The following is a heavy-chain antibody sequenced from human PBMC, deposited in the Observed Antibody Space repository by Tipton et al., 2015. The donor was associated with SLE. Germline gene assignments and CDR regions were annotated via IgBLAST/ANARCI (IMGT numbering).Heavy chain of an antibody. Sequence: TLSLTCTVSGGSISSDYSISSYYWSWIRQPPGKGLEWIGYIYSTGTTRYSPSLKSRVTISADTSKIQFSLRLTSVTAAETAVYYCARAIGANYFNFWGQGTLVTVSS. CDR1: GGSISSDYSISSYY. V-gene: IGHV4-61*01. CDR2: IYSTGTT. D-gene: IGHD3-16*01. J-gene: IGHJ4*02. CDR3: ARAIGANYFNF.